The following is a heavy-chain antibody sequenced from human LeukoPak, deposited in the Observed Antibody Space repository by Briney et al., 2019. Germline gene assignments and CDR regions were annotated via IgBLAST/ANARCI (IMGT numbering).Heavy chain of an antibody. CDR1: GSTFSAYG. CDR3: ARDLITNTGTYYGLDY. Sequence: GRSLRLSCAASGSTFSAYGMHWVRQAPGKGLEWVAVIWYDGSNKYYADSVKGRFTVSRDNSKSTLYLQMDSLRAEDTAVYYCARDLITNTGTYYGLDYWGQGTLVTVSS. J-gene: IGHJ4*02. D-gene: IGHD1-26*01. CDR2: IWYDGSNK. V-gene: IGHV3-33*01.